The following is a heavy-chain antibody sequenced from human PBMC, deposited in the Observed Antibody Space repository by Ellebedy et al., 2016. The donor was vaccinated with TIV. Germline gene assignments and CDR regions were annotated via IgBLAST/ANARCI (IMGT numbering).Heavy chain of an antibody. CDR1: GFTVGNNY. CDR3: AKRSVTVADKCLLY. CDR2: IHSFGST. J-gene: IGHJ4*02. Sequence: GESLKISCAASGFTVGNNYMSWVRQAPGKGLEWVAFIHSFGSTDYAASVRGRFTVSRDNSKNTLYLQMNSLKAEDTAVYYCAKRSVTVADKCLLYWGQGTLVTVSS. V-gene: IGHV3-66*01. D-gene: IGHD6-19*01.